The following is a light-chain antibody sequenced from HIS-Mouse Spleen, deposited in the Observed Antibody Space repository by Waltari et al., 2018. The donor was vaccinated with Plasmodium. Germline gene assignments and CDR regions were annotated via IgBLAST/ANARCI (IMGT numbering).Light chain of an antibody. Sequence: IQMTQSPSSLSASVGERVAITGRAMQSLSSVLNWYQQKPGKSPKHLIYAAYSLQRGVPSRCSGSGSGTDITLTIRSPQPEDVGSYYGQQNYYTCTFGQGTRVEF. CDR2: AAY. V-gene: IGKV1-39*01. CDR3: QQNYYTCT. CDR1: QSLSSV. J-gene: IGKJ1*01.